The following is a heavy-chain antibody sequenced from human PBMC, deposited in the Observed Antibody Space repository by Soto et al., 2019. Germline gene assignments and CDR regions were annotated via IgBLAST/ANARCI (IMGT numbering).Heavy chain of an antibody. CDR3: ARQQLLPFYYTLDV. CDR2: IYYRGST. V-gene: IGHV4-59*07. D-gene: IGHD6-13*01. CDR1: GGSISGYY. Sequence: QVQLQESGPGLVKPSDTLSLTCTVSGGSISGYYWSWIRQPPGKGLEYIGYIYYRGSTNYNASLKSRVTMSVDTSRNQFSLKVNSVTAADTAVYYCARQQLLPFYYTLDVWGQGTTVTVSS. J-gene: IGHJ6*02.